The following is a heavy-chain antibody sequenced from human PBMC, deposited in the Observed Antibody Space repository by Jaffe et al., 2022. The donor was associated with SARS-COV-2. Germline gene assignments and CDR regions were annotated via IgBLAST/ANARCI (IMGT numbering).Heavy chain of an antibody. Sequence: QLQLQESGPGLVKPSETLSLTCTVSGGSISSSSYYWGWIRQPPGKGLEWIGSIYYSGSTYYNPSLKSRVTISVDTSKNQFSLKLSSVTAADTAVYYCARIRAAVAGNDAFDIWGQGTMVTVSS. V-gene: IGHV4-39*01. D-gene: IGHD6-19*01. J-gene: IGHJ3*02. CDR3: ARIRAAVAGNDAFDI. CDR2: IYYSGST. CDR1: GGSISSSSYY.